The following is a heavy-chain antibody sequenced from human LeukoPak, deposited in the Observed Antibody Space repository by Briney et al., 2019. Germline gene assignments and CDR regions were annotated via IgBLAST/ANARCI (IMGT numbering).Heavy chain of an antibody. V-gene: IGHV3-48*03. CDR1: GFTFSSYE. D-gene: IGHD1-14*01. CDR2: ISSSGSTI. CDR3: AKPGPERYYAMDV. Sequence: GGSLRLSCAASGFTFSSYEMNWVRQAPGKGLEWVSYISSSGSTIYYADSVKGRFTISRDNSRNTLYLQMNSLRAEDTAVYYCAKPGPERYYAMDVWGQGTTVTVSS. J-gene: IGHJ6*02.